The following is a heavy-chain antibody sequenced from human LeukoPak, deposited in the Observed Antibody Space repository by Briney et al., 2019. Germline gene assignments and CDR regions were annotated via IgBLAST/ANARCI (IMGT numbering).Heavy chain of an antibody. V-gene: IGHV1-46*01. CDR3: ARDRTTVTQGGVFDY. Sequence: ASVKVSCKASGYTFTSYYMHWVRQAPGQGLEWMGIINPSGGSTSYAQKFQGRVTMTRDMSTSTVYMELSSLRSEDTAVYYCARDRTTVTQGGVFDYWGQGTLVTVSS. CDR1: GYTFTSYY. J-gene: IGHJ4*02. D-gene: IGHD4-11*01. CDR2: INPSGGST.